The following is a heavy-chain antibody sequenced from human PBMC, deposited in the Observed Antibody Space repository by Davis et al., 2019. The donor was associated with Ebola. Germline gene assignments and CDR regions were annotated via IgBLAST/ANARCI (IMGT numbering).Heavy chain of an antibody. CDR1: GFTFSRYW. CDR3: AGVRATIPLVWFDY. J-gene: IGHJ5*01. CDR2: INSDGSST. V-gene: IGHV3-74*01. D-gene: IGHD5-12*01. Sequence: GESLKIPCAASGFTFSRYWMHWVRQAPGKGLVWVSRINSDGSSTNYADSVKGRFTISRDNAKNTLYLQMNSLRAEDTAVYYCAGVRATIPLVWFDYWGQGTLVTVSS.